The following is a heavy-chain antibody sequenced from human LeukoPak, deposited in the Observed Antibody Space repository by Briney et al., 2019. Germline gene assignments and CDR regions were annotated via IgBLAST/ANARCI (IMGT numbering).Heavy chain of an antibody. D-gene: IGHD3-10*01. CDR2: IYYSGST. Sequence: SETLSLTCTVSGGSISSYYGSWIRQPPGKGLGWIGYIYYSGSTNYNPSLKSRVTISVDTSKNQFSLKLSSVTAADTAVYYCARGRITMVRGVIIGNWFDPWGQGTLVTVSS. CDR3: ARGRITMVRGVIIGNWFDP. J-gene: IGHJ5*02. CDR1: GGSISSYY. V-gene: IGHV4-59*01.